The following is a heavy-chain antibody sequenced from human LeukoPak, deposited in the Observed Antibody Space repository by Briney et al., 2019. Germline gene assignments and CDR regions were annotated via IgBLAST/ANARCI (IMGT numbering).Heavy chain of an antibody. J-gene: IGHJ4*02. D-gene: IGHD3-22*01. CDR3: ARISSGSYAYHLY. Sequence: GPTLGNSTQTLTLPCTFSGFSLSTSGMCVSWIRQPPGKALEWLALIDWGDDKYYSTSLKTRLTISKDSSTNQVVLTMTNLDPEDTAMYYCARISSGSYAYHLYWGQGTLVTVSS. CDR2: IDWGDDK. V-gene: IGHV2-70*01. CDR1: GFSLSTSGMC.